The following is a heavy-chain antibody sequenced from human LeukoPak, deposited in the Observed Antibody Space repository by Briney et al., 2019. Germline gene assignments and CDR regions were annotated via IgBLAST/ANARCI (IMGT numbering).Heavy chain of an antibody. J-gene: IGHJ4*02. D-gene: IGHD2-21*01. CDR2: IYYRGST. V-gene: IGHV4-59*08. CDR3: ARHGAIPEY. CDR1: GGSNTSYY. Sequence: SETLSLTCTVSGGSNTSYYWNWIRQPPGKGLEWIGYIYYRGSTNYNPSLKSRVTISEDTAKNQFSLKLTSVTAADTAVYYCARHGAIPEYWGQGSLVIVSS.